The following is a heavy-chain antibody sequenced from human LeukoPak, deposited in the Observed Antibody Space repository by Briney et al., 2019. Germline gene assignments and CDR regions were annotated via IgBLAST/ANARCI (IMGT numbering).Heavy chain of an antibody. CDR1: GYSFTSYC. V-gene: IGHV5-51*01. CDR3: GMSGDRVPLQDDVFDV. CDR2: IYPGDSGP. D-gene: IGHD1-26*01. J-gene: IGHJ3*01. Sequence: GESLKISCKVSGYSFTSYCIGWVRQMPGKGLEWMGIIYPGDSGPTYSPSFQGQDTISVDKSISTAYLQWSSLQASDTAMYYCGMSGDRVPLQDDVFDVWGQGTMVTVST.